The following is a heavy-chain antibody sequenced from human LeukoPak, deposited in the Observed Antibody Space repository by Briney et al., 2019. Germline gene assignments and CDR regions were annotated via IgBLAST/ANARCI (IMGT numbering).Heavy chain of an antibody. J-gene: IGHJ4*02. CDR1: GGPISNYQ. D-gene: IGHD7-27*01. Sequence: SEALSLTCTLSGGPISNYQWSWIRQPPGKGLEWIGNIYYSGTANYNPSLKSRVIISVDTSKNQFSLKLSPVTAADTAVYYCASRKLGNDYWGQGTLVTVSS. V-gene: IGHV4-59*01. CDR2: IYYSGTA. CDR3: ASRKLGNDY.